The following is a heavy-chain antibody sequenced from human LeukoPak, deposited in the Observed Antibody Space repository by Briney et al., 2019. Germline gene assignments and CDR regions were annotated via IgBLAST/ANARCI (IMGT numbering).Heavy chain of an antibody. J-gene: IGHJ4*02. CDR1: GSTFNSYT. Sequence: PGGSLRLSCAASGSTFNSYTMNWVRQAPGKGLEWVSSISSSSSYIYYADSVKGRFTISRDNAKNSLYLQMNSLRAEDTAVYYCARAAGGNNFDYWGQGTLVTVSS. V-gene: IGHV3-21*01. D-gene: IGHD6-13*01. CDR2: ISSSSSYI. CDR3: ARAAGGNNFDY.